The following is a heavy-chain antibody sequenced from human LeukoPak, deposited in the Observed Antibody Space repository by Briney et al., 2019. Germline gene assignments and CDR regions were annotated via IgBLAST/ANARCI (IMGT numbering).Heavy chain of an antibody. D-gene: IGHD3-10*01. CDR3: ARDLKYYYGSGSYYNGANNWFDP. CDR1: GYTFTSYA. Sequence: GASVKVSCKASGYTFTSYAMNWVRQAPGQGLEWMGWINTNTGNPTYAQGFPGRFVFSLDTSVSTAYLQISSLKAEDTAVYYCARDLKYYYGSGSYYNGANNWFDPWGQGTLVTVSS. CDR2: INTNTGNP. J-gene: IGHJ5*02. V-gene: IGHV7-4-1*02.